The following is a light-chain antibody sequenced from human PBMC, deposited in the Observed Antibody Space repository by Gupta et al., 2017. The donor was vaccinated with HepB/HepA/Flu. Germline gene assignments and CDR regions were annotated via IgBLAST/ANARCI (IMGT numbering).Light chain of an antibody. Sequence: QSDLTQPPSAAGSPGQSVTISCTGTSSDVGGYNYVSWYQQHPGKAPRLMIYEVSKRPSGAPDRFSGSQPGNTAALTVSGAQAEDEADYYCSADAGSNGVFGGGTKLTVL. CDR1: SSDVGGYNY. V-gene: IGLV2-8*01. CDR2: EVS. J-gene: IGLJ2*01. CDR3: SADAGSNGV.